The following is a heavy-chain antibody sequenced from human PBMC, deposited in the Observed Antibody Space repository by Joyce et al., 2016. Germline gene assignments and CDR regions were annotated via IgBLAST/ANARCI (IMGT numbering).Heavy chain of an antibody. J-gene: IGHJ4*02. CDR1: GFTFSSYA. CDR3: ATWAPTNYDFWSGYSYYFDN. Sequence: EVQLLESGGGLVQPGGSLRLSCAASGFTFSSYAMSWVRPAAGKGREGVSTISASGGSTYYADSVKGRFTISRDNSEDSLYLHMNSLRAEDTAVYYCATWAPTNYDFWSGYSYYFDNWGQGTLVTVSS. CDR2: ISASGGST. V-gene: IGHV3-23*01. D-gene: IGHD3-3*01.